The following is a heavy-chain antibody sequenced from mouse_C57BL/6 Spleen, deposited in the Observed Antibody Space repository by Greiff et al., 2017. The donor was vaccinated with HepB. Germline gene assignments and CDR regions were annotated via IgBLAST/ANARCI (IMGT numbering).Heavy chain of an antibody. V-gene: IGHV5-17*01. CDR3: ALDSSDAMDY. Sequence: VQLQQSGGGLVKPGWSLKLSCAASGFTFSDYGMHWVRQAPEKGLEWVAYISSGSSTIYYADTVKGRFTISRDNAKNTLFLQMTSLRSEDTAMYYCALDSSDAMDYWGQGTSVTVSS. D-gene: IGHD3-2*02. CDR1: GFTFSDYG. CDR2: ISSGSSTI. J-gene: IGHJ4*01.